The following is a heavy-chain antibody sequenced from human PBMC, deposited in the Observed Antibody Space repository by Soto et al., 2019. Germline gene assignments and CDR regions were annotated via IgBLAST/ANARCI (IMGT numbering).Heavy chain of an antibody. CDR3: ARGQRFSDSFDP. CDR1: GLTFSGYW. D-gene: IGHD3-3*01. J-gene: IGHJ5*02. V-gene: IGHV3-7*03. Sequence: GGPLRRSCSAYGLTFSGYWMRWVSQAPGKGLEWVANIKQDGSEKYYVDSVKGRFTISRDNAKNSLYLQMNSLRAEDTAVYYCARGQRFSDSFDPWGQGTLVTV. CDR2: IKQDGSEK.